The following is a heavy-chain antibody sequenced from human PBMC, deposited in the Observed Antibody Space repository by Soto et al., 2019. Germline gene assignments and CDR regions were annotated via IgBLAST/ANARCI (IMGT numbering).Heavy chain of an antibody. CDR2: ISGRGGTI. CDR3: AKADDILTGYAFDP. CDR1: GFTFNNFL. V-gene: IGHV3-23*01. D-gene: IGHD3-9*01. J-gene: IGHJ5*02. Sequence: LGGSLRLSCVASGFTFNNFLMSWVRQAPGKGLEWVSGISGRGGTISYADPVKGRFTISRDNSKNTLYLQMNSLRAEDTAIYYCAKADDILTGYAFDPWGQGTLVTVSS.